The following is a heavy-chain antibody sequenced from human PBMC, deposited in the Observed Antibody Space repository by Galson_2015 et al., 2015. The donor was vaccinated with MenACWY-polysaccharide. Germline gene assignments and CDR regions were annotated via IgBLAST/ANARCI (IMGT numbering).Heavy chain of an antibody. J-gene: IGHJ4*02. V-gene: IGHV3-11*01. CDR2: ISSRGTTI. CDR3: AGLVDRAIEY. D-gene: IGHD5-18*01. CDR1: GFTFSDYY. Sequence: SLRLSCAVSGFTFSDYYMSWIRQVPGKGLEWASYISSRGTTIYYADSVKGRFTISRDNARKSLYLQMNSLRVEGTAVYYCAGLVDRAIEYWGQGILVTVSS.